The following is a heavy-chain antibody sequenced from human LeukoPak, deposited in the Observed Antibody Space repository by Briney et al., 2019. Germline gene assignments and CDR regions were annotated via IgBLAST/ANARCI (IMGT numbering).Heavy chain of an antibody. CDR1: GGSISSYY. V-gene: IGHV4-4*07. J-gene: IGHJ4*02. CDR2: IYTSGST. D-gene: IGHD3-3*01. CDR3: ATTYYDFWSGYRDY. Sequence: SKTLSLTCTVSGGSISSYYWSWIRQPAGKGLEWIGRIYTSGSTNYNPSLKSRVTMSVDTSKNQFSLKLSSVTAADTAVYYCATTYYDFWSGYRDYWGQGTLVTVSS.